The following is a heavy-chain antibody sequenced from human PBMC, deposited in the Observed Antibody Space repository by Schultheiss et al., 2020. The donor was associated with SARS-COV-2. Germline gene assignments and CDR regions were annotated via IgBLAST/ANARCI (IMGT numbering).Heavy chain of an antibody. V-gene: IGHV3-74*01. CDR1: GFTFSSYW. D-gene: IGHD3-22*01. CDR3: ARDQYYYDSSGYRHYYGDGPGVY. Sequence: GGSLRLSCAASGFTFSSYWMNWVRQVPGKGLVWVSHITGSGADTVYADSVKGRFTISRDNSKNTLYLQMNSLRAEDTAVYYCARDQYYYDSSGYRHYYGDGPGVYWGQGTLVTVSS. J-gene: IGHJ4*02. CDR2: ITGSGADT.